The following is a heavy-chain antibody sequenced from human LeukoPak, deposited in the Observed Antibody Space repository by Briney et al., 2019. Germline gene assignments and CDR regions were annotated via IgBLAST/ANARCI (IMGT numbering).Heavy chain of an antibody. D-gene: IGHD3-10*01. CDR2: IYYSGTA. Sequence: SETLSLTCSVSGGSINSYYWSWIRQPPGRGLEWIAYIYYSGTANYNPSLRSRVTISLDTSRNQFSLKLSSVTAADTAVYFCARHHYYGSGTFDYWGQGTLVTVSS. CDR1: GGSINSYY. J-gene: IGHJ4*02. CDR3: ARHHYYGSGTFDY. V-gene: IGHV4-59*01.